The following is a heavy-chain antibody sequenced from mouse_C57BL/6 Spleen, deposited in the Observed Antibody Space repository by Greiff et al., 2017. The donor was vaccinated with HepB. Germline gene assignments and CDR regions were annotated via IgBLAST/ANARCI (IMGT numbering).Heavy chain of an antibody. CDR2: IYPRSGNT. V-gene: IGHV1-81*01. CDR3: AFGKGVAMDY. D-gene: IGHD1-1*01. Sequence: VQGVESGAELARPGASVKLSCKASGYTFTSYGISWVKQRTGQGLEWIGEIYPRSGNTYYNEKFKGKATLTADKSSSTAYMELRSLTSEDSAVYFCAFGKGVAMDYWGQGTSVTVSS. J-gene: IGHJ4*01. CDR1: GYTFTSYG.